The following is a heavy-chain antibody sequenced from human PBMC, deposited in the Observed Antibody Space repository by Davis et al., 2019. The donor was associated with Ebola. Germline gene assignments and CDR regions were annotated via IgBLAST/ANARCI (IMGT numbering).Heavy chain of an antibody. D-gene: IGHD1-7*01. J-gene: IGHJ3*02. CDR3: ATRFSNSDGALDI. V-gene: IGHV3-33*03. CDR2: IWYDGSVK. CDR1: GFTFTTYA. Sequence: GESLKISCAASGFTFTTYAMHWVRQAPGKGLEWVGLIWYDGSVKYYGDSVKGRFTISRDNSKDSVYLQMTSLRVEDTAVYYCATRFSNSDGALDIWGQGTLVTVSS.